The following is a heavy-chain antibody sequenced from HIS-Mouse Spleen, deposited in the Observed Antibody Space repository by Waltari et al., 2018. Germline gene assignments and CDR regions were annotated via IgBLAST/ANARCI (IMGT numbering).Heavy chain of an antibody. D-gene: IGHD6-13*01. J-gene: IGHJ2*01. Sequence: QLQLQASGPGLVKPSETLSLTCPASGGSLSSSSYYWGWIRQPPGKGLEWIGSIYYSGSTYYNPSLKSRVTISVDTSKNQFSLKLSSVTAADTAVYYCAREIPYSSSWYDWYFDLWGRGTLVTVSS. V-gene: IGHV4-39*07. CDR1: GGSLSSSSYY. CDR3: AREIPYSSSWYDWYFDL. CDR2: IYYSGST.